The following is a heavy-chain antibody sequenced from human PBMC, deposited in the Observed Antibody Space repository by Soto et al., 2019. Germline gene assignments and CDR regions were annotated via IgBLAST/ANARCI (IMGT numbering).Heavy chain of an antibody. CDR2: INPDTGAT. CDR1: GYTFTDYY. J-gene: IGHJ4*01. V-gene: IGHV1-2*02. D-gene: IGHD2-8*02. CDR3: ARGDSGTGGWPLPYFDY. Sequence: HEHLVQSGAEVRRPGASLKVSCRASGYTFTDYYIHWVRQAPGQGLEWMGWINPDTGATNYAQNFQGKVTLTSDTSINTASLDLTSLTSDDTAVYYSARGDSGTGGWPLPYFDYWGQGTQVIVSS.